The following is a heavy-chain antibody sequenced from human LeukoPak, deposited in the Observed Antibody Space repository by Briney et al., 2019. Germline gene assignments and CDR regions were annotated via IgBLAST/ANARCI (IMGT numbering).Heavy chain of an antibody. V-gene: IGHV1-69*05. CDR1: GGTFSSYA. D-gene: IGHD7-27*01. CDR2: IIPIFGTA. CDR3: ARERRETGDPWFDY. Sequence: SVKVSCKASGGTFSSYAISWVRQAPGQGLEWMGRIIPIFGTANYAQKFQGRFTITTDESTSTAYMELSSLRSEDTAVYYCARERRETGDPWFDYWGQGTLVTVSS. J-gene: IGHJ4*02.